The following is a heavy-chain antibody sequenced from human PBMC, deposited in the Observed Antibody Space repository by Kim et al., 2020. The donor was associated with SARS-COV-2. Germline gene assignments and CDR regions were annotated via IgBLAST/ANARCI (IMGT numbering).Heavy chain of an antibody. CDR3: ARQVAAAGTWYYYYGMDV. J-gene: IGHJ6*02. D-gene: IGHD6-13*01. V-gene: IGHV1-18*01. CDR1: GYTFTSYG. CDR2: ISAYNGNT. Sequence: ASVKVSCKASGYTFTSYGISWVRQAPGQGLEWMGWISAYNGNTNYAQKLQGRVTMTTDTSTSTAYMELRSLRSDDTAVYYCARQVAAAGTWYYYYGMDVWAQGTTVTCSS.